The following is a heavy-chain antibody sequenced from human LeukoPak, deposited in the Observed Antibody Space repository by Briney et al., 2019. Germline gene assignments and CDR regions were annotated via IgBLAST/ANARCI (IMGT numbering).Heavy chain of an antibody. D-gene: IGHD6-19*01. CDR3: AKVSPAVAGTSYYGMDV. V-gene: IGHV3-33*06. CDR1: GFTFSNYG. Sequence: GGSLRLSCAASGFTFSNYGMHWVRQAPGKGLEWVAIIWYDGSDKYFADSVKGRFTISRDNSKNTLYLQMNSLRAEDTALYYCAKVSPAVAGTSYYGMDVWGQGTTVTVSS. CDR2: IWYDGSDK. J-gene: IGHJ6*02.